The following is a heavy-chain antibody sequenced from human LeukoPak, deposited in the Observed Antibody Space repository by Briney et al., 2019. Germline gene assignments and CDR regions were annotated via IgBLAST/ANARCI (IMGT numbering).Heavy chain of an antibody. J-gene: IGHJ4*02. CDR3: AKFGVGATYFDY. CDR2: ISGSGGST. V-gene: IGHV3-23*01. D-gene: IGHD1-26*01. Sequence: AGGSLRLSCAASGFTFSSYAMSWVRQAPGKGLEWVSTISGSGGSTHYADSVKGRFTISRDNSKNALYLQMNSLRAEDTAVYYCAKFGVGATYFDYWGQGTLVTVSS. CDR1: GFTFSSYA.